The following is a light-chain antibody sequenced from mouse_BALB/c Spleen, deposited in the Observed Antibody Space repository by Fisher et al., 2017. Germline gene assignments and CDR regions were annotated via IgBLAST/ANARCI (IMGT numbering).Light chain of an antibody. CDR3: QQWSSYPWT. Sequence: IVITQSTAIMSASPGEKVTMTCSASSSVSYMHWYQQKPGSSPRLLIYDTSNLASGVPVRSSGSGSGTSYSLTISRMEAEDAATYYCQQWSSYPWTFGGGTKLEIK. V-gene: IGKV4-55*01. CDR2: DTS. J-gene: IGKJ1*01. CDR1: SSVSY.